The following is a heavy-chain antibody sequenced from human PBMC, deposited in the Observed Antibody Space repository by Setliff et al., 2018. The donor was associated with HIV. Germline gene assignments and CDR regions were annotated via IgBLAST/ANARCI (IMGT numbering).Heavy chain of an antibody. CDR3: ARESTDSSGYYRGYFDY. D-gene: IGHD6-19*01. CDR2: IYHSGST. Sequence: PSETLSLTCTVSGYSISSGYYWGWIRQPPGKGLEWIANIYHSGSTYYNPSLKSRVTMSVDTSENQFSLKLSSVTVADTAVYYCARESTDSSGYYRGYFDYWGQGTLVTVSS. J-gene: IGHJ4*02. CDR1: GYSISSGYY. V-gene: IGHV4-38-2*02.